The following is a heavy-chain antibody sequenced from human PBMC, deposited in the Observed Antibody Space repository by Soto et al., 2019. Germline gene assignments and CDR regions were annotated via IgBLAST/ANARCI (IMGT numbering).Heavy chain of an antibody. D-gene: IGHD2-2*01. CDR3: ARGEDIVVVPAAMPDVGMDV. CDR1: GFTFSSYG. J-gene: IGHJ6*02. Sequence: PGGSLRLSCAASGFTFSSYGMHWVRQAPGKGLEWVAVIWYDGSNKYYADSVKGRFTISRDNSKNTLYLQMNSLRAEDTAVYYCARGEDIVVVPAAMPDVGMDVWGQGTTVTVSS. V-gene: IGHV3-33*01. CDR2: IWYDGSNK.